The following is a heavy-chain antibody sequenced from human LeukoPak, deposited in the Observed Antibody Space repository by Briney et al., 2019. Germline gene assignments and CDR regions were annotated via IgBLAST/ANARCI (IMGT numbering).Heavy chain of an antibody. D-gene: IGHD3-9*01. J-gene: IGHJ5*02. V-gene: IGHV1-2*06. Sequence: ASVKVSCKASGYTFTGYYMHWVRQAPGQGLEWMGRINPNSGGTNYAQKFQGRVTMTRDTSISTAYMELSRLRSDDTAVYYCARGRDYDILRFDPWGQGTLVTVSS. CDR3: ARGRDYDILRFDP. CDR2: INPNSGGT. CDR1: GYTFTGYY.